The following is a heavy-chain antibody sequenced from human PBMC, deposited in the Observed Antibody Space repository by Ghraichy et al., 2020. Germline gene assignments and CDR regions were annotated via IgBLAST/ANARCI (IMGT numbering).Heavy chain of an antibody. V-gene: IGHV2-5*02. CDR2: IYWDDDT. Sequence: SGPTLVKPTQTLTLTCTVSGFSLSTTGVGVGWIRQPPGKALECLALIYWDDDTRYSPGLKSRLTITKDTSKNQVALTLTDLDPVDTATYFCAHSGLADGTATYFHHWGRGTLVTVSS. CDR3: AHSGLADGTATYFHH. D-gene: IGHD6-13*01. J-gene: IGHJ1*01. CDR1: GFSLSTTGVG.